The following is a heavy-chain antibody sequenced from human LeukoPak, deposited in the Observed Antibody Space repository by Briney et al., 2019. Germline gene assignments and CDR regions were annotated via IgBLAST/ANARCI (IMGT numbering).Heavy chain of an antibody. CDR3: AKDPGSRWFGPANAFDI. Sequence: QSGGSLRLSCAASGFTFSSYAMSWVRQAPGKGLEWVSAISGSGGSTYYADSVKGRFTISRDNSKNTLYLQMNSLRAEDTAVYYCAKDPGSRWFGPANAFDIWGQGTMVTVSS. CDR2: ISGSGGST. CDR1: GFTFSSYA. D-gene: IGHD3-10*01. V-gene: IGHV3-23*01. J-gene: IGHJ3*02.